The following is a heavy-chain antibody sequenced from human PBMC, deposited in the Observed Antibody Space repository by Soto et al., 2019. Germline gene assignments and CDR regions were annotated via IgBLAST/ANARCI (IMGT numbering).Heavy chain of an antibody. Sequence: ASVKVSCKASGYTFTSYGISWVRQAPGQGLEWMGWISGDNGKTDYAQKFQGRVTMTTDTSTTTAYMELRSLTSDDTAVYYCVKAHRTTVTSIYWGQGTLVTVSS. D-gene: IGHD4-4*01. V-gene: IGHV1-18*01. CDR1: GYTFTSYG. CDR3: VKAHRTTVTSIY. CDR2: ISGDNGKT. J-gene: IGHJ4*02.